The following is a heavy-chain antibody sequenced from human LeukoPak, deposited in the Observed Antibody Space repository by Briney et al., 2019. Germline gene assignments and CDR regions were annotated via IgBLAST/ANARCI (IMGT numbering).Heavy chain of an antibody. J-gene: IGHJ4*02. CDR1: GYTFKIYG. CDR2: SSAYKGNT. V-gene: IGHV1-18*01. CDR3: ARDRFDAQYSAYDGPNSYFDY. D-gene: IGHD5-12*01. Sequence: ASVKVSCKTSGYTFKIYGLSWLRQVPGQGLEWMAWSSAYKGNTKYAQKFQDRVTMTLDTSTSTAYLELRSLRSDDTAVYYCARDRFDAQYSAYDGPNSYFDYWGPGTLATVHS.